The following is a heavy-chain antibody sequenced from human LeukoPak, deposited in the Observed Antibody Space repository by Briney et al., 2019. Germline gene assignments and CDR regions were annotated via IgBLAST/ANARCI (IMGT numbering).Heavy chain of an antibody. CDR2: INAGNGNT. D-gene: IGHD2-2*01. J-gene: IGHJ4*02. CDR3: ARAFIYCSSTSCPFDY. V-gene: IGHV1-3*01. Sequence: GASVKVSCKASGYTFTSYAMHWVRQAPGQRLEWMGWINAGNGNTKYSQEFQGRVTITRDTSASTAYMELSSLRSEDTAVYYCARAFIYCSSTSCPFDYWGQGTLVTVSS. CDR1: GYTFTSYA.